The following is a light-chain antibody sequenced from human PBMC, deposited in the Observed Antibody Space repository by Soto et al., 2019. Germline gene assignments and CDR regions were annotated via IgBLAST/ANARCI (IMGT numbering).Light chain of an antibody. CDR1: QSVLYSSNNRDS. J-gene: IGKJ2*01. CDR3: QQYYSTMYT. CDR2: WAS. Sequence: DIVMTQSPDSLAVSLGERATINCKSSQSVLYSSNNRDSLAWYQQKPGLPPKLLIYWASIRASGVPDRFIGGGSATDFTLTISSLQAEDVAVYYCQQYYSTMYTFGQGTKLEIK. V-gene: IGKV4-1*01.